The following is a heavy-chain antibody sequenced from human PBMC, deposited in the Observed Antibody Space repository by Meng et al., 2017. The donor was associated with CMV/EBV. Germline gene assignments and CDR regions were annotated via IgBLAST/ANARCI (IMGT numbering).Heavy chain of an antibody. J-gene: IGHJ5*02. D-gene: IGHD1-26*01. CDR2: INHSGST. V-gene: IGHV4-34*01. Sequence: VQSAQVGAGLLKSSETLSLTFAVYGGCFSGYYWSWIRQPPGKGLEWIGEINHSGSTNYNPSLKSRVTISVDTSKNQFSLKLSSVTAADTAAYYCARGVGGWFDPWGQGTLVTVSS. CDR1: GGCFSGYY. CDR3: ARGVGGWFDP.